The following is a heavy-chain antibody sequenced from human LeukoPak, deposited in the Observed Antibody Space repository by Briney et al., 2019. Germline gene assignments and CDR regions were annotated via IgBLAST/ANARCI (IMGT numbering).Heavy chain of an antibody. CDR3: ARDLKGYNWNYAWFDP. CDR1: GGPISSYY. J-gene: IGHJ5*02. Sequence: SETLSLTCTVSGGPISSYYWSWIRQPAGKGLEWIGRIYTSGSTNYNPSLKSRVTMSVDTSKNQFSLKLSSVTAADTAVYYCARDLKGYNWNYAWFDPWGQGTLVTVSS. V-gene: IGHV4-4*07. CDR2: IYTSGST. D-gene: IGHD1-7*01.